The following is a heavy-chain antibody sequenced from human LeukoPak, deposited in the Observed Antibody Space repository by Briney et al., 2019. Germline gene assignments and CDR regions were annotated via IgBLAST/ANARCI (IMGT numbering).Heavy chain of an antibody. CDR2: ISSNGGST. CDR1: GFTFSSYA. D-gene: IGHD3-10*01. V-gene: IGHV3-64D*06. Sequence: GGSLRLSCAASGFTFSSYAMSWVRQAPGKGLEYVSAISSNGGSTYYADSVKGRFTISRDNSKNTLYLQMSSLRAEDTAVYYCVKGILWFGELLHWGQGTLVTVSS. J-gene: IGHJ4*02. CDR3: VKGILWFGELLH.